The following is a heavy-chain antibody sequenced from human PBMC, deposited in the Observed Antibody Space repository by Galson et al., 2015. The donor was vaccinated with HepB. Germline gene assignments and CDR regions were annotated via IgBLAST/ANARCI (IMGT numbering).Heavy chain of an antibody. CDR3: AKVSNDFWSGPPGYYYYYMDV. CDR2: ISGSGGST. J-gene: IGHJ6*03. V-gene: IGHV3-23*01. D-gene: IGHD3-3*01. Sequence: SLRLSCAASGFTLSSYAMSWVRQAPGKGLEWVSAISGSGGSTYYADSVKGRFTISRDNSKNTLYLQMNSLRAEDTAVYYCAKVSNDFWSGPPGYYYYYMDVWGKGTTVTVSS. CDR1: GFTLSSYA.